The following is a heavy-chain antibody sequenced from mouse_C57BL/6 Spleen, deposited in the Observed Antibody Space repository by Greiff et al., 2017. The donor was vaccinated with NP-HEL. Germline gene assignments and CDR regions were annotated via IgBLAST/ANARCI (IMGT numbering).Heavy chain of an antibody. CDR1: GYAFSSYW. D-gene: IGHD2-3*01. J-gene: IGHJ4*01. Sequence: LVESGAELVKPGASVKISCKASGYAFSSYWMNWVKQRPGKGLEWIGQIYPGDGDTNYNGKFKGKATLTADKSSSTAYMQLSSLTSEDSAVYFCARQIYDGYDYYAMDYWGQGTSVTVSS. V-gene: IGHV1-80*01. CDR2: IYPGDGDT. CDR3: ARQIYDGYDYYAMDY.